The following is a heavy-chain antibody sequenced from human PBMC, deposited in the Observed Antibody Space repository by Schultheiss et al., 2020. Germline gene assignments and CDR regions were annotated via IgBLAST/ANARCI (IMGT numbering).Heavy chain of an antibody. Sequence: ASVKVSCKASGYTFTSYGINWVRQATGQGLEWMGWMNPNSGNTGYAQKFQGRVTMTRNTSISTAYMELSSLRSEDTAVYYCARLNNALGPYYYGSGSCGMDVWGQGTTVTVSS. CDR3: ARLNNALGPYYYGSGSCGMDV. V-gene: IGHV1-8*02. CDR1: GYTFTSYG. J-gene: IGHJ6*02. D-gene: IGHD3-10*01. CDR2: MNPNSGNT.